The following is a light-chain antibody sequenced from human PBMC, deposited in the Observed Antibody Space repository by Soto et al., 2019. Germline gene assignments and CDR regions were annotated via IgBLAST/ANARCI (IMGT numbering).Light chain of an antibody. Sequence: QSVLTQPASVSGSPGQSITISCTGTSSDVGVYNYVSWYQQHPGKAPKLMIYDVSNRPSGVYNRCSGSKSGNTASLPSSGLQAEEEADYYCSSYTSRSTLYVFGPGTKVTVL. CDR2: DVS. CDR3: SSYTSRSTLYV. J-gene: IGLJ1*01. V-gene: IGLV2-14*01. CDR1: SSDVGVYNY.